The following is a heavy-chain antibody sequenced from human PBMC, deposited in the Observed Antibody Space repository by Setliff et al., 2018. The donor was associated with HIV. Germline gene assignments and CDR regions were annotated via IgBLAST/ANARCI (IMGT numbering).Heavy chain of an antibody. V-gene: IGHV3-64*01. D-gene: IGHD6-19*01. CDR3: ARSNGQWLKNWFDP. CDR1: GFTFSSYA. CDR2: ISSNGGST. J-gene: IGHJ5*02. Sequence: AGGSLRLSCAVSGFTFSSYAMHWVRQAPGKGLEYVSTISSNGGSTYYANFVKGRFTISRDNSKNTLYLQMGSLRAEDMAVYYCARSNGQWLKNWFDPWGQGTLVTVSS.